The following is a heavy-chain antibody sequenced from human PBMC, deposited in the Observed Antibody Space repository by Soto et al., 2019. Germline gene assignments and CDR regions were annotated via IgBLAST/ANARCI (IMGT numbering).Heavy chain of an antibody. CDR1: GFTFSDYA. CDR2: ISSSSSTI. V-gene: IGHV3-48*02. D-gene: IGHD2-2*02. Sequence: EVQLVESGGGLVQPGGSLRLSCAASGFTFSDYALNWVRQAPGEGLEWISYISSSSSTIYFADSLKGRFTISRDNAKNSLYLQMNRLRDEDTAVYYCASTLQYCTSTSCYTWGRFDYWGQGTLVTVSS. J-gene: IGHJ4*02. CDR3: ASTLQYCTSTSCYTWGRFDY.